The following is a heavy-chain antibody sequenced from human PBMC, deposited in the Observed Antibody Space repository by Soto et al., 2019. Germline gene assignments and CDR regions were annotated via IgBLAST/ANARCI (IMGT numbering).Heavy chain of an antibody. V-gene: IGHV3-23*01. J-gene: IGHJ4*02. CDR3: AKDGVNWGSYFDY. Sequence: EVQLLESGGGLVQPGGSLRISCAASGFTFSSYAMSGVRQAPGKGLECVSAISGSGGSTYYADSMKGRFTISRDNSKNTLYLQMNILRAEDTAVYYCAKDGVNWGSYFDYWGQGTLVTVSS. CDR1: GFTFSSYA. CDR2: ISGSGGST. D-gene: IGHD7-27*01.